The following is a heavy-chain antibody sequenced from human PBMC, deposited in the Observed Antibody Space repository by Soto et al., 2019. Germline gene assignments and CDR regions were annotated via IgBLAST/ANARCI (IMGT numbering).Heavy chain of an antibody. CDR1: GGPFSSHT. Sequence: QDQLVQSGAEVKKPGSSVKVSCKAFGGPFSSHTFSWVRQAPGQGLEWMGRIIPAFGTTTYAQKFQGRVTITTDESVTTVYMELNSLSTEDTAVYYCARPDFGDYWYFDLWGRGTLVTVSS. V-gene: IGHV1-69*05. D-gene: IGHD4-17*01. CDR3: ARPDFGDYWYFDL. J-gene: IGHJ2*01. CDR2: IIPAFGTT.